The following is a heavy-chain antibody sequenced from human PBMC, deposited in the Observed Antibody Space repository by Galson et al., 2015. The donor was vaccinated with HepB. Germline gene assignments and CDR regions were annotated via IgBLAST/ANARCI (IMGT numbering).Heavy chain of an antibody. CDR3: ARRATGDV. V-gene: IGHV5-51*03. J-gene: IGHJ6*02. CDR1: GFSFTDYW. Sequence: QSGAEVKKPGDSLKISCKGSGFSFTDYWIGWVRQMPGKGLEWAGSIYPGDFETRYSPSFEGQATISADKSITTAYLQWSSLKASDTGMYYCARRATGDVWGQGTTVIVSS. CDR2: IYPGDFET.